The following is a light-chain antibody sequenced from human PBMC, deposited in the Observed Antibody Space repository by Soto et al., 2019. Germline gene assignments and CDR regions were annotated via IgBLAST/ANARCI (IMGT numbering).Light chain of an antibody. CDR3: QQYYSYPRT. CDR1: QGISSY. CDR2: AAS. V-gene: IGKV1-8*01. Sequence: AIRMTQSPSSLSASTGDRVTITCRASQGISSYLAWYQQKPGKAPKLLIYAASTLQSWVPSRFSGSGSGTDFTLTISCLQSEDFATYYCQQYYSYPRTFGQGTKVDIK. J-gene: IGKJ1*01.